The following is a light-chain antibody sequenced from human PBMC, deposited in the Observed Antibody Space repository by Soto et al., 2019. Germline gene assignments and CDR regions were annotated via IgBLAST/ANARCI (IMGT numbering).Light chain of an antibody. V-gene: IGKV3-20*01. Sequence: EIVLTQSPGTLSLSPGERAALPSRPGRGFAAGSLPWYQQKPGQAPRLLIYGASSRATGIPDRFSGSGSGTDFTLTISRLEPEDFAVYYCQQYGSSLFMYTFGQGTKLEIK. J-gene: IGKJ2*01. CDR3: QQYGSSLFMYT. CDR1: RGFAAGS. CDR2: GAS.